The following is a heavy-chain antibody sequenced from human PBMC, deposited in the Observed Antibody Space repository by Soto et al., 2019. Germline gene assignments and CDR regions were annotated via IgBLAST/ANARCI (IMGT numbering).Heavy chain of an antibody. J-gene: IGHJ4*02. CDR3: AIDHPAFLEWFNFDY. V-gene: IGHV3-30-3*01. CDR2: ISYDGSNK. D-gene: IGHD3-3*02. CDR1: GFTFSSYA. Sequence: PGGSLRLSCAASGFTFSSYAMHWVRQAPGKGLEWVAVISYDGSNKYYADSVKGRFTISRDNSKNTLYLQMNRLRAEDTAVYYCAIDHPAFLEWFNFDYWGQGTLVTVSS.